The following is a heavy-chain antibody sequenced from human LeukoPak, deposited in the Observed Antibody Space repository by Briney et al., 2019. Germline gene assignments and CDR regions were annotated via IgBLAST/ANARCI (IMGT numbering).Heavy chain of an antibody. V-gene: IGHV3-11*01. CDR1: GLTFSDYY. Sequence: GGSLRLSCAASGLTFSDYYMNWIRQAPGKGLEWISFISFSGKTIYYADSVKGRFTLSRDTAKTSLHLQMNSLRAEDTAVYCCVTSTRLGVTTQFDYWGQGTLVAVSS. CDR3: VTSTRLGVTTQFDY. CDR2: ISFSGKTI. D-gene: IGHD1-26*01. J-gene: IGHJ4*02.